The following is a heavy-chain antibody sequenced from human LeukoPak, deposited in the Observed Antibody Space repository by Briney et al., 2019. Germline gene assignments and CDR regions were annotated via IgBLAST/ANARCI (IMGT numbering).Heavy chain of an antibody. J-gene: IGHJ4*02. CDR2: ISSSSSTI. CDR3: ARDSDY. Sequence: GGSLRLSCAASGFTFSSYSMNWVRQAPGKGLEWVSYISSSSSTIYYADAVKGRFTISRDNAKNSLYLQMNSLRAEDTAVYYCARDSDYWGQGTLVTVSS. CDR1: GFTFSSYS. V-gene: IGHV3-48*01.